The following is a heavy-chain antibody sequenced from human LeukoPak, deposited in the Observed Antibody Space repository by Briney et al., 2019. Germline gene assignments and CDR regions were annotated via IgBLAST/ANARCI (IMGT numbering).Heavy chain of an antibody. V-gene: IGHV1-46*01. J-gene: IGHJ3*02. CDR1: GYTFTNYY. Sequence: ASVKVSCKASGYTFTNYYIHWVRQAPGQGLEWMGIINPNGGSTIYAQKFQGRVTMTRDTSTSTVYMELSSLRSEDTAVYYCARGVSGWYRAAFDIWGQGTMATVSS. CDR3: ARGVSGWYRAAFDI. D-gene: IGHD6-19*01. CDR2: INPNGGST.